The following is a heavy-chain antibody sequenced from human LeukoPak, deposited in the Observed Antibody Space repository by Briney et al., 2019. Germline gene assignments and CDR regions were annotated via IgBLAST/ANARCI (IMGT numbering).Heavy chain of an antibody. CDR3: AREAEKCDSSGDLTY. J-gene: IGHJ4*02. D-gene: IGHD3-22*01. Sequence: ASVKVSCKASGYTLTDYYMHWVRQAPGQGLEWMGWINPNVGGTNYAQRFQGRVTMTRDTSISTAYMELSRLRSDDAAVYYSAREAEKCDSSGDLTYWGQGTLVTVSS. CDR1: GYTLTDYY. CDR2: INPNVGGT. V-gene: IGHV1-2*02.